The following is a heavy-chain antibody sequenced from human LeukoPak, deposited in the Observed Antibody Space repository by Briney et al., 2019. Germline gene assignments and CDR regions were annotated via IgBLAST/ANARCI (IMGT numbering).Heavy chain of an antibody. V-gene: IGHV3-20*04. CDR2: INWNGGST. J-gene: IGHJ3*02. Sequence: GGSLRLSCAASGFTFDDYGMSWVRQAPGKGLEWASGINWNGGSTGYADSVKGRFTISRDNAKNSLYLQMNSLRAEDTALYYCAREGYYYDSSGYSRMAFDIWGQGTMVTVSS. D-gene: IGHD3-22*01. CDR3: AREGYYYDSSGYSRMAFDI. CDR1: GFTFDDYG.